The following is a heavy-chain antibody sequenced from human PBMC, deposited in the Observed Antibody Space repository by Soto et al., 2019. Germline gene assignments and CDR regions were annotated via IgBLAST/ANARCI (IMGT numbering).Heavy chain of an antibody. Sequence: QSQTLSLTCAISGDSVSSNSAAWNWIRQSPSRGLEWLGRTYYRSKWYNDYAVSVKSRITINPDTSKNQFSLQLNSVTPENSSVYDSAREGSCYESDAFDIWGQGTMVTVSS. J-gene: IGHJ3*02. CDR2: TYYRSKWYN. CDR1: GDSVSSNSAA. V-gene: IGHV6-1*01. CDR3: AREGSCYESDAFDI. D-gene: IGHD1-26*01.